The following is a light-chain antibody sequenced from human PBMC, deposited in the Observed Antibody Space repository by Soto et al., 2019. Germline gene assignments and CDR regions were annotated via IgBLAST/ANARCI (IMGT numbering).Light chain of an antibody. Sequence: DVHMTQSPSSLSASVVDRVTITFLASQSISTYLHWYQQKPGKAPNLLIYAASTLQSGVPSRFSGSGSGTDFTLTISSLQPEDFATYFCQHGYSTPLTFGGGTRLEI. V-gene: IGKV1-39*01. J-gene: IGKJ5*01. CDR2: AAS. CDR1: QSISTY. CDR3: QHGYSTPLT.